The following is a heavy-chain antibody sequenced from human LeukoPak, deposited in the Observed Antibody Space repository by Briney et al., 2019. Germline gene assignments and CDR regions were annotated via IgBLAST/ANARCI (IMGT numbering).Heavy chain of an antibody. CDR1: GFTFSTYA. V-gene: IGHV3-23*01. CDR3: AKRSIAAATFDY. D-gene: IGHD6-13*01. J-gene: IGHJ4*02. CDR2: ISGSGGSR. Sequence: GGSLRLSCAASGFTFSTYAMGWVRQAPGKGLEWVSSISGSGGSRYYADSVKGRLTISRDNSKNTLYLQMDSLRVEDTAVYYCAKRSIAAATFDYWGQGTLVTVSS.